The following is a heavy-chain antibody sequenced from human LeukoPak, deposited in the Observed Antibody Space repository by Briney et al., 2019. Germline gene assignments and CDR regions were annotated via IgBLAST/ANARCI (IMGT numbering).Heavy chain of an antibody. J-gene: IGHJ4*02. CDR3: AAGHSGYELII. V-gene: IGHV1-8*01. CDR2: MNPNSGNT. CDR1: VYTFTSYD. D-gene: IGHD5-12*01. Sequence: SSVKVSCKASVYTFTSYDIDWVRQATGQGLEWMGWMNPNSGNTGYAHKLQGRVTMTRNTSISTAYMELSSLRSEDTAVYYCAAGHSGYELIIWGQGTLVTVSS.